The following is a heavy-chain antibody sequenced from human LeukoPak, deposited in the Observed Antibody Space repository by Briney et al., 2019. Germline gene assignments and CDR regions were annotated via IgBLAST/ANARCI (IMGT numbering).Heavy chain of an antibody. J-gene: IGHJ4*02. D-gene: IGHD3-9*01. V-gene: IGHV3-13*01. Sequence: GGSLRLSCAASGFTFSTYDMHWVRQPTGKGLEWVSAIAIAGDTYYAGSVKGRFTISRENAKNSLYLQMNSLRAGDSAVYYCARGNILIGYEYWGQGILVTVYS. CDR2: IAIAGDT. CDR1: GFTFSTYD. CDR3: ARGNILIGYEY.